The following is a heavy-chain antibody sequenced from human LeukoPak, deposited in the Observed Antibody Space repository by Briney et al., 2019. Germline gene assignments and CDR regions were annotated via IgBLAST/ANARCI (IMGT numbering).Heavy chain of an antibody. V-gene: IGHV3-21*01. CDR3: ARDGHEAFGELSPQDEG. CDR2: ISSSSSYI. J-gene: IGHJ4*02. Sequence: GGSLRLSCAASGFTFSSYAMSWVRQTPGKGLEWVSSISSSSSYIYYADSVKGRFTISRDNAKNSLYLQMNSLRAEDTAVYYCARDGHEAFGELSPQDEGWGQGTLVTVSS. D-gene: IGHD3-10*01. CDR1: GFTFSSYA.